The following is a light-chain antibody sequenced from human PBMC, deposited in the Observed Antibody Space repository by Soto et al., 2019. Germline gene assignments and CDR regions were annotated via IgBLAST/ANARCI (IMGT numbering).Light chain of an antibody. CDR3: HHYET. CDR2: GAS. CDR1: HSVSSSY. V-gene: IGKV3-20*01. J-gene: IGKJ1*01. Sequence: EIVLTQAPGTLSLSPGDRATLSCRASHSVSSSYLGWYQQKPGQSPSLLMYGASIRAAGVPDRFSGSGSGTEFPLPSSRLEPEDFRVYYCHHYETFGQGTKVDLK.